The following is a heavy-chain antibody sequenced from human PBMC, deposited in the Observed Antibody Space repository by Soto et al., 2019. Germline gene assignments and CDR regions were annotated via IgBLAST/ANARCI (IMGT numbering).Heavy chain of an antibody. V-gene: IGHV3-23*01. CDR1: GFTFSSYA. Sequence: EVQLLESGGGLVQPGGSLTLSCAASGFTFSSYAMSWVRQAPGKGLEWVSTIRGTGASTFSADSVKGRFTMSRDNSKNTVYLQMNSLRADDTAVYYCARQGQSSSFRGVFDRWGQGILVIVSS. CDR3: ARQGQSSSFRGVFDR. D-gene: IGHD6-6*01. J-gene: IGHJ5*02. CDR2: IRGTGAST.